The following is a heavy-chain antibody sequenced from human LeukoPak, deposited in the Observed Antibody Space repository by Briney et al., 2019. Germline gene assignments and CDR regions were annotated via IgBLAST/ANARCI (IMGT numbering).Heavy chain of an antibody. CDR2: INSDGSST. CDR1: GFTFSSYW. D-gene: IGHD2-8*01. CDR3: ARGRILYNSEYYMDV. V-gene: IGHV3-74*01. Sequence: GGSLRLSCAASGFTFSSYWMHWVRQAPGKGLVWVSRINSDGSSTSYAESVKGRFTISRDNAKNTLYLQMISLRAEDTAVYYCARGRILYNSEYYMDVWGKGTTVTVSS. J-gene: IGHJ6*03.